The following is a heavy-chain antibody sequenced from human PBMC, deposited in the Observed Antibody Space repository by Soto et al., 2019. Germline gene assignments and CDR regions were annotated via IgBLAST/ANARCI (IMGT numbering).Heavy chain of an antibody. V-gene: IGHV1-18*04. J-gene: IGHJ6*02. Sequence: SSVKVSCKASGYTFTSYGINWVRQAPGQGLEWMGCISAYNRNTNYAQKFQGRVTMTRDTSISTAYMELRRLRSDDTAVYYCAREVDIVATIDGYGMDVWGQGTTVTVS. CDR2: ISAYNRNT. D-gene: IGHD5-12*01. CDR3: AREVDIVATIDGYGMDV. CDR1: GYTFTSYG.